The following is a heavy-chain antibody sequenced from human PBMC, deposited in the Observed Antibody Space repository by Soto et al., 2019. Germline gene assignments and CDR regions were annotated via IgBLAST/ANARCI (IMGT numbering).Heavy chain of an antibody. CDR1: GYTFTSYG. CDR2: ISAYNGNT. Sequence: ASVKVSCKASGYTFTSYGISWVRQAPGQGLEWMGWISAYNGNTNYAQKLQGRVTMTTDTSTSTAYMELRSLRSDDTAVYYCEGDAWLIKESWFDPWGQGTLVTVSS. V-gene: IGHV1-18*01. J-gene: IGHJ5*02. D-gene: IGHD6-19*01. CDR3: EGDAWLIKESWFDP.